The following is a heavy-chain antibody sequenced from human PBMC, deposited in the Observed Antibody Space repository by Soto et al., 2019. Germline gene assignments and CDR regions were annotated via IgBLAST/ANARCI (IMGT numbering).Heavy chain of an antibody. CDR3: ARDRVAGTNPYYYGMDV. J-gene: IGHJ6*02. D-gene: IGHD6-19*01. Sequence: ASVKVSCKASGYTFTSYGISWVRQAPGQGLEWMGWISAYNGNTNYAQKLQGRVTMTTDTSTSTAYMELRSLRSDDTAVYYCARDRVAGTNPYYYGMDVWGQGTTVTVSS. V-gene: IGHV1-18*01. CDR2: ISAYNGNT. CDR1: GYTFTSYG.